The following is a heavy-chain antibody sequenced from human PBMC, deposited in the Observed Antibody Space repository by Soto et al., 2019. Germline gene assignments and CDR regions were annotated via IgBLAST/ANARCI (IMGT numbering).Heavy chain of an antibody. CDR2: IFPSDSDT. J-gene: IGHJ5*02. CDR3: ARKDKSGYFNWFDP. Sequence: GESLKISCRTSGYRFTSYWIAWVRQMPGKGLEWMGIIFPSDSDTRYSPSFQGQVTISADRSTSTVFLQWASLKALGTAVYFCARKDKSGYFNWFDPWGQGTLVTVSS. V-gene: IGHV5-51*01. D-gene: IGHD3-22*01. CDR1: GYRFTSYW.